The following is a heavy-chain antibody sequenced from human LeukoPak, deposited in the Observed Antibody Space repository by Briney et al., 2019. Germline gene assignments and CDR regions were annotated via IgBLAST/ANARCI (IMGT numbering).Heavy chain of an antibody. Sequence: GGSLRLSCAASGFTFSDYYMSWIRQAPGKGLEWVSYISSSGSTIYYADSVKGRFTISRDNAKNSLYLQMNSLKTEDTAVYYCTTDLMGFGEFWPNFDYWGQGTLVTVSS. CDR2: ISSSGSTI. D-gene: IGHD3-10*01. CDR1: GFTFSDYY. CDR3: TTDLMGFGEFWPNFDY. V-gene: IGHV3-11*01. J-gene: IGHJ4*02.